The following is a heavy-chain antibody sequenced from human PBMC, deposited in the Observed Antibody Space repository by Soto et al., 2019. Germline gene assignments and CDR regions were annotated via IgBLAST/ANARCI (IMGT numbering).Heavy chain of an antibody. CDR2: IYYTGIT. D-gene: IGHD6-19*01. CDR3: ARATQYSSAWGTDY. J-gene: IGHJ4*02. Sequence: QLQLQESGPGLVKPSETLSLTCIVSGGSISSSTSYWGWIRQPPGKGLEWIANIYYTGITYYNPSLKSRVTISVDTSNNQFSLRLSSVTAADTAVYFCARATQYSSAWGTDYWGQGTLVTVSS. CDR1: GGSISSSTSY. V-gene: IGHV4-39*02.